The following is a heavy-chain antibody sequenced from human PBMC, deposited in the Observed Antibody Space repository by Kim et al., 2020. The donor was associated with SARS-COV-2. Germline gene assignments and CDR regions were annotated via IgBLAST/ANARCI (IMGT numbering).Heavy chain of an antibody. CDR1: GGSISSSSYY. Sequence: SETLSLTCTVSGGSISSSSYYWGWIRQPPGKGLEWIGSIYYSGSTYYNPSLKSRVTISVDTSKNQFSLKLSSVTAADTAVYYCARDRSGWNFDYWGQGTLVTVSS. CDR3: ARDRSGWNFDY. D-gene: IGHD6-19*01. V-gene: IGHV4-39*07. J-gene: IGHJ4*02. CDR2: IYYSGST.